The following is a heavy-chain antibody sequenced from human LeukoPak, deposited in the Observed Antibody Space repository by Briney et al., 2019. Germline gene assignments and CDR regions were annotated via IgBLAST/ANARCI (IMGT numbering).Heavy chain of an antibody. Sequence: PGRSLRPSCAASGFTFSSYGMHWVRQAPGKGLEWVAVIWYDGSNKYYADSVKGRFTISRDNSKNTLYLQMNSLRAEDTAVYYCARDSAGRDAFDIWGQGTMVTVSS. D-gene: IGHD1-1*01. CDR1: GFTFSSYG. V-gene: IGHV3-33*01. CDR3: ARDSAGRDAFDI. J-gene: IGHJ3*02. CDR2: IWYDGSNK.